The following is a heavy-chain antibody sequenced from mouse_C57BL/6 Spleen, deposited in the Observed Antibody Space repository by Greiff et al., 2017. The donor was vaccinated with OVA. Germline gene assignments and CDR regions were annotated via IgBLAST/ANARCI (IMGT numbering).Heavy chain of an antibody. CDR1: GYTFTSYW. D-gene: IGHD1-1*01. CDR2: IHPNSGST. J-gene: IGHJ4*01. Sequence: VQLQQPGAELVKPGASVKLSCKASGYTFTSYWMHWVKQRPGQGLEWIGMIHPNSGSTNYTEKFKSKATLTVDKASSTAYMQLSSLTSEDSAVYYCARGIYYYGSSYGEDAMDYWGQGTSVTVSS. CDR3: ARGIYYYGSSYGEDAMDY. V-gene: IGHV1-64*01.